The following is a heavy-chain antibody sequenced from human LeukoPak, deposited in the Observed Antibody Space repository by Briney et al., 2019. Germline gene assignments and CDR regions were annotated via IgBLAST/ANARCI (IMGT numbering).Heavy chain of an antibody. V-gene: IGHV3-33*01. CDR1: GFTFSSYG. J-gene: IGHJ5*02. Sequence: GGSLRLSCAASGFTFSSYGMHWVRQAPGKGPEWVAVIWYDGSNKYYADSVKGRFTISRDNSKNTLYLQMNSLRAEDTAVYYCARSAGSLPAAENWFDPWGQGTLVTVSS. CDR3: ARSAGSLPAAENWFDP. D-gene: IGHD2-2*01. CDR2: IWYDGSNK.